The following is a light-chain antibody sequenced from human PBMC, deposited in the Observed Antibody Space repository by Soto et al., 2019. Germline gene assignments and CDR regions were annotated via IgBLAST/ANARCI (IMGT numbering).Light chain of an antibody. CDR3: QQRTNWPQKFT. J-gene: IGKJ3*01. V-gene: IGKV3-11*01. CDR2: DAS. CDR1: QSVNRY. Sequence: EIVLTQSPATLSLSPGERATLSCRASQSVNRYLAWYQQNPGQAPRLLIYDASNRATGVPARFSGSGSGTDFTLTISSLKPEDFAGYYCQQRTNWPQKFTFGPGSKVDIK.